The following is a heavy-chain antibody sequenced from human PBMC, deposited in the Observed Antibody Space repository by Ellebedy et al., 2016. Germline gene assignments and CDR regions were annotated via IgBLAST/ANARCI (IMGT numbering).Heavy chain of an antibody. V-gene: IGHV3-7*03. CDR1: GFNLRNYW. Sequence: GGSLRLSCEASGFNLRNYWMSWVRQAPGKGLEWVANINVDGSQKYYVDSVEGRFTISRDNAENSLYLQVNSLRVEDTAIYYCARAADKGSVDHWGQGTLVTVSS. CDR2: INVDGSQK. CDR3: ARAADKGSVDH. J-gene: IGHJ4*02. D-gene: IGHD3-10*01.